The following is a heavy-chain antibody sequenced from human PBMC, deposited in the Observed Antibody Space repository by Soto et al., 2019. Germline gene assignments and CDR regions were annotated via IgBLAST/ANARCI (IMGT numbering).Heavy chain of an antibody. CDR1: GFTFNTYA. D-gene: IGHD6-13*01. Sequence: EVQLLESGGGLVQPGGSLRLSCAASGFTFNTYAMSWVRQAPGKGLEWVSAITGVGGSDTYGTTYYADSVRGRFTISSDNVRDTLYLQMNSLRAEDTAVYYCAKHRIAAAGTWYFDLWGRGTLVTVSS. J-gene: IGHJ2*01. CDR3: AKHRIAAAGTWYFDL. V-gene: IGHV3-23*01. CDR2: ITGVGGSDTYGTT.